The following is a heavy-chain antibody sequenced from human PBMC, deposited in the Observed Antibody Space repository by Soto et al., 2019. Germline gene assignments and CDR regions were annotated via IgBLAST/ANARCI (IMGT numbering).Heavy chain of an antibody. CDR3: ARSQDEEAGYYFDY. D-gene: IGHD6-19*01. Sequence: QVQLVQSGGEVKEPGASVKVSCKASGYTFTTYGISWVRQAPGQGLEWMGWTYPYDGNTNYAQKFQSRVTRTTDTSTSTAYMELRSLRSDATAVYYSARSQDEEAGYYFDYWGQGTLVTVSS. CDR2: TYPYDGNT. V-gene: IGHV1-18*01. J-gene: IGHJ4*02. CDR1: GYTFTTYG.